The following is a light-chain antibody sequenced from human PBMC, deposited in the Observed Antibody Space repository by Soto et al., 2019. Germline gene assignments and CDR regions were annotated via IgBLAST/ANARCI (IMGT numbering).Light chain of an antibody. CDR3: QQYGSSLLT. CDR2: GAS. V-gene: IGKV3-20*01. Sequence: IQLTQCPGPLSLSPGERASLACGASKSVSSEKLAWYQQKPGQAPRLLIFGASGRATGIPERFSGSGSGTDFSLTISRLEPEDSAVYYCQQYGSSLLTFGGGTKVDIK. CDR1: KSVSSEK. J-gene: IGKJ4*01.